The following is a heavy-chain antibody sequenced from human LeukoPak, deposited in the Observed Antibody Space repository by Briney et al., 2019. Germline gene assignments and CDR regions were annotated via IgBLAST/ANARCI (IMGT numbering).Heavy chain of an antibody. CDR2: IYYSGTT. V-gene: IGHV4-39*01. J-gene: IGHJ4*02. CDR3: ASLNVLRFLEWLRIDY. CDR1: GGSISSSTYY. Sequence: SETLSLTCTVSGGSISSSTYYWGWIRQPPGKGLEWIGSIYYSGTTYQNPSLKRRVTISVDTSKNQFSLKLSSVTAAETAVYYCASLNVLRFLEWLRIDYWGQGTLVTVSS. D-gene: IGHD3-3*01.